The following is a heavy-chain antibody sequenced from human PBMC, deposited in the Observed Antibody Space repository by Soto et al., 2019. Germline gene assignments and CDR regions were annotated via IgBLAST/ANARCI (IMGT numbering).Heavy chain of an antibody. CDR2: INAGNGNT. CDR3: ARRILSMVRGATFDY. CDR1: GYTFTSYA. Sequence: QVQLVQSGAEVKKPGASVKVSCKASGYTFTSYAMHWVRQAPGQRLEWMGWINAGNGNTKYSQKFQGRVTITRDTSASTAYMELSSLRSEDTAVYYCARRILSMVRGATFDYWGQGTLVTVSS. V-gene: IGHV1-3*01. J-gene: IGHJ4*02. D-gene: IGHD3-10*01.